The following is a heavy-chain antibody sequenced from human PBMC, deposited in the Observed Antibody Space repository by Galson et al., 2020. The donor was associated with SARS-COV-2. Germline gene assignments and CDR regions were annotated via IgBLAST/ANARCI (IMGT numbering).Heavy chain of an antibody. D-gene: IGHD1-26*01. J-gene: IGHJ6*02. CDR2: ISSSSSYI. CDR3: ASNSGSSPTVYYYYGMDV. V-gene: IGHV3-21*01. CDR1: GFTFSSYS. Sequence: KIGESLKISCAASGFTFSSYSMNWVRQAPGKGLEWVSSISSSSSYIYYADSVKGRFTISRDNAKNSLYLQMNSLRAEDTAVYYCASNSGSSPTVYYYYGMDVWGQGTTVTVSS.